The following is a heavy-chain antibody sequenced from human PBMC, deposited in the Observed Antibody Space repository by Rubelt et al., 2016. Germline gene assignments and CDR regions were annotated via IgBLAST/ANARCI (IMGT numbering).Heavy chain of an antibody. CDR1: GFTFSHAG. D-gene: IGHD6-13*01. V-gene: IGHV3-7*03. J-gene: IGHJ4*02. CDR2: IKQDGSEI. CDR3: ATGSGWLIDY. Sequence: EVQLMESGGGLVKPGGSLRLSCAGSGFTFSHAGMNWVRQAPGKGLEWVANIKQDGSEIYFADSVMGRFTIPRDNAMTSAYLQMNILGAEDTAIYYCATGSGWLIDYWGQGTLVAVSS.